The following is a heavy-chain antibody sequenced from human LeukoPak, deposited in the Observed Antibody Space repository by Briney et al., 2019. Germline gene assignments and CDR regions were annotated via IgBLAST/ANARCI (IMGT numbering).Heavy chain of an antibody. CDR2: ISGRDDST. CDR1: GFSFSNYA. D-gene: IGHD3-9*01. V-gene: IGHV3-23*01. J-gene: IGHJ4*02. CDR3: AKWGDYDVLTGYYDSDY. Sequence: PGASLRLSCAASGFSFSNYAMSWVRQVPGKGLEGVSAISGRDDSTYYADSVKGRFTISRDTSKNTLYLQMNSLRAEDTAVYYCAKWGDYDVLTGYYDSDYWGQGTLVTVSS.